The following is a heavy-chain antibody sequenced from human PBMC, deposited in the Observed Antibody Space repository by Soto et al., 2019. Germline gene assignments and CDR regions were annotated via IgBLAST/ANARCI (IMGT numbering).Heavy chain of an antibody. D-gene: IGHD6-19*01. J-gene: IGHJ5*02. Sequence: PSPTLSLTCAISGDSVSSNSAALNWIRQSPSKGIEWLGSTYHRSKWYNDYAVSVKSRITINPETSKNYFSLQLNSVTPSDTTVYYCARFGYSSGWNNWFDHWGQGTLVTVSS. CDR1: GDSVSSNSAA. CDR3: ARFGYSSGWNNWFDH. V-gene: IGHV6-1*01. CDR2: TYHRSKWYN.